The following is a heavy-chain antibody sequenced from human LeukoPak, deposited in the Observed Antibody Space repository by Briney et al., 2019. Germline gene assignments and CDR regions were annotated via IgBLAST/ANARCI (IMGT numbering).Heavy chain of an antibody. CDR1: GFTFSNAW. CDR2: IKSKTDGGTT. Sequence: TGGSLRLSCAASGFTFSNAWMSWVRQAPGKGLEWVGRIKSKTDGGTTDYAAPVKARFTISRDDSKNTLYLQMNSLKTEDTAVYYCTTDQGSGGQQLVWAFDIWGQGTMVTVSS. D-gene: IGHD6-13*01. V-gene: IGHV3-15*01. CDR3: TTDQGSGGQQLVWAFDI. J-gene: IGHJ3*02.